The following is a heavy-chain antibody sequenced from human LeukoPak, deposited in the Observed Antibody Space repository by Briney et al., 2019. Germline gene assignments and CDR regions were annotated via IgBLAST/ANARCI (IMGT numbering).Heavy chain of an antibody. CDR2: ISGSGGST. V-gene: IGHV3-23*01. CDR3: AKDAWVTGAPYYFGY. D-gene: IGHD5-18*01. Sequence: GGSLRLSCAASGFTFSSYAMSWVRQAPGKGLEWVSAISGSGGSTYYADSVKGRFTISRDNSKNTPYLQMNSLRAEDTAVYYCAKDAWVTGAPYYFGYWGQGTLVTVSS. J-gene: IGHJ4*02. CDR1: GFTFSSYA.